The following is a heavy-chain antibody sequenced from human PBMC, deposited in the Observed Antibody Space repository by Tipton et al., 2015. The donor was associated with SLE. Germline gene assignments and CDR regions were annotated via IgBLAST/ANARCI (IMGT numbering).Heavy chain of an antibody. J-gene: IGHJ4*02. V-gene: IGHV4-39*07. CDR2: IYFSGKT. CDR1: GGSISSYY. Sequence: TLSLTCTVSGGSISSYYWGWIRQPPGKGLEWLGTIYFSGKTYYNPSLKSRVPISLEMSKNQFSLKLNSMTAADTAVYYCVERTGENWGQGTLVTVSS. CDR3: VERTGEN. D-gene: IGHD3/OR15-3a*01.